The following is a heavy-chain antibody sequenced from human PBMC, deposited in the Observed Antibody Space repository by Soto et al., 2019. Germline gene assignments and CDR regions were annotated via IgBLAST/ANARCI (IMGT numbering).Heavy chain of an antibody. J-gene: IGHJ6*02. V-gene: IGHV3-33*01. CDR1: GFTFSSYG. D-gene: IGHD3-10*01. Sequence: GGSLRLSCAASGFTFSSYGMHWVRQAPGKGLEWVAVIWYDGSNKYYADSVKGRFTISRDNSKNTLYLQMNSLRAEDTAVYYCARDLRLLWFGESYTYPYYYYGMDVWGQGTTVTVSS. CDR2: IWYDGSNK. CDR3: ARDLRLLWFGESYTYPYYYYGMDV.